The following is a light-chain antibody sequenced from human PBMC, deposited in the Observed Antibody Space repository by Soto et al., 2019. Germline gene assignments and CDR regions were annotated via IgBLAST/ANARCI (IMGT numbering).Light chain of an antibody. J-gene: IGKJ5*01. CDR1: QDIGNW. CDR2: SAS. V-gene: IGKV1-12*01. CDR3: QQAKSFPIT. Sequence: DIQVTQSPPSMAASVGDRVTITCRASQDIGNWMTWYQQTPGKAPKLLIYSASTLVRGVPSRFSGSGSGTEFTLTISGLQPEDSLTYYCQQAKSFPITFGQGTRLEIK.